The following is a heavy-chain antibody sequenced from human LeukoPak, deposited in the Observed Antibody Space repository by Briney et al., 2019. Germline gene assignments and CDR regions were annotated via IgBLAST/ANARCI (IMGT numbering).Heavy chain of an antibody. D-gene: IGHD5-12*01. CDR3: ARGARTPSGYGSRTAGRANWFDP. CDR2: INHSGST. V-gene: IGHV4-34*01. CDR1: GGSFSGYY. Sequence: SETLSLTCAVYGGSFSGYYWSWIRQPPGKGLEWIGEINHSGSTNYNPSLKGRVTISVDTSKNQFSLKLSSVTAADTAVYYCARGARTPSGYGSRTAGRANWFDPWGQGTLVTVSS. J-gene: IGHJ5*02.